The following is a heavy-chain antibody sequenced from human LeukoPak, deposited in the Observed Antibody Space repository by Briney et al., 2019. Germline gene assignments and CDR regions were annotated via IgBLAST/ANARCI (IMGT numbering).Heavy chain of an antibody. D-gene: IGHD3-22*01. Sequence: GASVKVSCKASGGTFSSYAISWVRQAPGQGLGWMGGIIPIFGTANYAQKFQGRVTMTTDTSTSTAYMELRSLRSDDTAVYYCARMGACDSSGYSDAFDIWGQGTMVTVSS. J-gene: IGHJ3*02. V-gene: IGHV1-69*05. CDR3: ARMGACDSSGYSDAFDI. CDR2: IIPIFGTA. CDR1: GGTFSSYA.